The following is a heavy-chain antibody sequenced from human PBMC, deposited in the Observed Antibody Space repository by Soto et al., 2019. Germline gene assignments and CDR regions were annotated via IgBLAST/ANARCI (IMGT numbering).Heavy chain of an antibody. CDR1: GYTFTGYY. D-gene: IGHD6-19*01. CDR2: INPNSGGT. CDR3: ARAISYGPLESSGWKDAFDI. Sequence: ASVTVSCKASGYTFTGYYMHWVRQAPGQGLEWMGWINPNSGGTNYAQKFQGWVTMTRDTSISTAYMELSRLRSDDTAVYYCARAISYGPLESSGWKDAFDIWGQGTMVTVSS. V-gene: IGHV1-2*04. J-gene: IGHJ3*02.